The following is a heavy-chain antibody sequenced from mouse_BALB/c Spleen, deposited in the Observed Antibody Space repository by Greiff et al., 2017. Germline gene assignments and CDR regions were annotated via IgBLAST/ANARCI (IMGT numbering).Heavy chain of an antibody. V-gene: IGHV5-6*02. Sequence: DVKLVESGGDLVKPGGSLKLSCAASGFTFSSYGMSWVRQTPDKRLEWVATISSGGSYTYYPDSVKGRFTISRDNAKNTLYLQMSSLKSEDTAMYYCARHRYYDYDDAMDYWGQGTSVTVSS. D-gene: IGHD2-4*01. J-gene: IGHJ4*01. CDR1: GFTFSSYG. CDR2: ISSGGSYT. CDR3: ARHRYYDYDDAMDY.